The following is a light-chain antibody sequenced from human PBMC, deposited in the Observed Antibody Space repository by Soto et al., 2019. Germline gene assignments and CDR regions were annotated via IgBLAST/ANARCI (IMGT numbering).Light chain of an antibody. J-gene: IGLJ7*01. CDR3: ASWDSSLTGGV. Sequence: QSVLTQPPSVSAAPGQKVTISCSGSSPNIGNNIVSWYQQLPGTAPKLLIYEDNKRPSGIPDRFSGSKSGTSATLGITGLQTGDEADYYCASWDSSLTGGVFGGGTQLTVL. CDR2: EDN. CDR1: SPNIGNNI. V-gene: IGLV1-51*02.